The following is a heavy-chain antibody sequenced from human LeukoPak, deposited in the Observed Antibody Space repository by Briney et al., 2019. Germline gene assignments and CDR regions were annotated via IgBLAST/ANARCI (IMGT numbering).Heavy chain of an antibody. CDR1: GFTFSGYA. J-gene: IGHJ5*02. CDR3: AKYDSSGDWFDP. V-gene: IGHV3-23*01. CDR2: ISGSGGST. D-gene: IGHD3-22*01. Sequence: PGGSLRLSCAASGFTFSGYAMSWVRQAPGKGLEWVSAISGSGGSTYYADSVKGRFTISRDNSKNTLYLQMNSLRAEDTAVYYCAKYDSSGDWFDPWGQGTLVTVSS.